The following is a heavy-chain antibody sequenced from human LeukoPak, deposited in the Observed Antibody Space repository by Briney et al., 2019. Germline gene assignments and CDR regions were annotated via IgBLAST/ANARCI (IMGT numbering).Heavy chain of an antibody. D-gene: IGHD3-3*01. CDR1: GGSISSGGYY. V-gene: IGHV4-61*08. CDR3: ARDSAGYDFWSGYPGDAFDI. J-gene: IGHJ3*02. Sequence: SQTLSLTCTVSGGSISSGGYYWSWIRQPPGKGLEWIGYIYYSGSTNYNPSLKSRVTISVDTSKNQFSLKLSSVTAADTAVYYCARDSAGYDFWSGYPGDAFDIWGQGTMVTVSS. CDR2: IYYSGST.